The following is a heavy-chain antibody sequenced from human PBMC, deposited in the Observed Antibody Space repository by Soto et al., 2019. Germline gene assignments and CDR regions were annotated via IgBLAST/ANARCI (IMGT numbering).Heavy chain of an antibody. J-gene: IGHJ4*02. CDR1: GYTFPSDG. D-gene: IGHD2-21*02. Sequence: SVKVSWKASGYTFPSDGISWVRQAPGQGLEWMGWISAYNGNTNYAQKLQGSVTMTTDTSTSTAYMELRSQRSDDTAVYYCARYSEHIVVVTALCDYWGQGTLVTVSS. V-gene: IGHV1-18*01. CDR2: ISAYNGNT. CDR3: ARYSEHIVVVTALCDY.